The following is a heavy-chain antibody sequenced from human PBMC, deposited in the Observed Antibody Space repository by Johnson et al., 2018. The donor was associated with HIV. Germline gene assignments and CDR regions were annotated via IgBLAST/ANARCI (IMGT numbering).Heavy chain of an antibody. J-gene: IGHJ3*02. Sequence: VQLVESGGGLVQPGGSLRLSCVASGFTFSSHWMSWVRQAPGKGLEWVANIKGDGSEKYYVDSVKGRFTISRDNAKNSLYLQMNSLRAEDTAVYYCYAFDIWGQGTMVTVSS. CDR2: IKGDGSEK. CDR3: YAFDI. CDR1: GFTFSSHW. V-gene: IGHV3-7*01.